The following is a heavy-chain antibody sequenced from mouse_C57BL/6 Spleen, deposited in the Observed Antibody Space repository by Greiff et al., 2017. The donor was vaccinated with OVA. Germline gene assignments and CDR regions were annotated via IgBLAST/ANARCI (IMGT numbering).Heavy chain of an antibody. D-gene: IGHD2-5*01. CDR1: GYSITSGYY. CDR3: ARDRSNYDAMDY. J-gene: IGHJ4*01. Sequence: EVKLQESGPGLVKPSQSLSLTCSVTGYSITSGYYWNWIRQFPGNKLEWMGYISYDGSNNYNPSLKNRISITRDTSKNQFFLKLNSVTTEDTATYYCARDRSNYDAMDYWGQGTSVTVSS. V-gene: IGHV3-6*01. CDR2: ISYDGSN.